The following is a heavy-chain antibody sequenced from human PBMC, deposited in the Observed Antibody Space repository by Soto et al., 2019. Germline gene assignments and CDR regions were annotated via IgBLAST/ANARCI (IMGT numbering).Heavy chain of an antibody. V-gene: IGHV4-59*01. CDR1: GGSISNYY. J-gene: IGHJ6*02. D-gene: IGHD4-17*01. CDR2: IYYSGTT. CDR3: ARDGDYQGFYYYYGMDV. Sequence: SETLSLTCTVSGGSISNYYWSWIRQPPGKGLEWIGYIYYSGTTNYNPSLKSRVTISVDTSRNQFPLELSSVTAADTAVYYCARDGDYQGFYYYYGMDVWGQGTTVTVSS.